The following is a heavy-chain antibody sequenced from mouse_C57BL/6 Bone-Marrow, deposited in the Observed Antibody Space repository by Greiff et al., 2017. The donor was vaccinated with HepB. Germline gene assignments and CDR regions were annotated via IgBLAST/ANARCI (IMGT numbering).Heavy chain of an antibody. CDR3: ARREIYYGPYYYAMDY. CDR1: GYTFTSYW. D-gene: IGHD2-1*01. J-gene: IGHJ4*01. Sequence: VQLQQPGAELVMPGASVKLSCKASGYTFTSYWMHWVRQRPGQGLEWIGGIDPSDSYTNYNQKFKGKSTLTVDKSSSTAYMQLSSLTSEDSAVYYCARREIYYGPYYYAMDYWGQGTSVTVSS. CDR2: IDPSDSYT. V-gene: IGHV1-69*01.